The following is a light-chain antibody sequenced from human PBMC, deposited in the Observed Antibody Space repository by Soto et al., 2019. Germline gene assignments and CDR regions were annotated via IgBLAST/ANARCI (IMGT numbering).Light chain of an antibody. CDR1: RSNIGSHY. CDR2: KDS. Sequence: QSVVTQPPSASGAPGPWVTISCSGSRSNIGSHYISWYQHLPGKAPKLLIYKDSQRPSGVPDRFSGSKSGTSASLAIGGLRSEDEGSYYCATWDDSLGRRVLFGGGTKLTVL. V-gene: IGLV1-47*01. CDR3: ATWDDSLGRRVL. J-gene: IGLJ3*02.